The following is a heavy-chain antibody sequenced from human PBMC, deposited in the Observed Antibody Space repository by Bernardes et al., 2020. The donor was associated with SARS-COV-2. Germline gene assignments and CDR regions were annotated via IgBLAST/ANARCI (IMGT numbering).Heavy chain of an antibody. Sequence: SETLSLTCTVSGGSISSYYLSWIRQPPGKGLEWIGYIYYSGSTNYNPSLKSRVTISVDTSKNQFPLKLSSVTAADTAVYYCARAPWLRGGLDYWGQGTLVTVSS. J-gene: IGHJ4*02. CDR2: IYYSGST. D-gene: IGHD5-12*01. CDR1: GGSISSYY. V-gene: IGHV4-59*01. CDR3: ARAPWLRGGLDY.